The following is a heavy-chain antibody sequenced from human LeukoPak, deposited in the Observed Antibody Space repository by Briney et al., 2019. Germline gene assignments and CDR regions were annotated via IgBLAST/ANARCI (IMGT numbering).Heavy chain of an antibody. Sequence: PGRSLRLSCAASGFTFSSYAMHWVRQAPGKGLEGVAVILYDGSNKYYADSVKGRFTIFRDNSKNTLYLQIISLRAEDTAVYYCARADGAGGPYDYWGRGTLVTVSS. V-gene: IGHV3-30-3*01. CDR3: ARADGAGGPYDY. CDR2: ILYDGSNK. J-gene: IGHJ4*02. D-gene: IGHD3-16*01. CDR1: GFTFSSYA.